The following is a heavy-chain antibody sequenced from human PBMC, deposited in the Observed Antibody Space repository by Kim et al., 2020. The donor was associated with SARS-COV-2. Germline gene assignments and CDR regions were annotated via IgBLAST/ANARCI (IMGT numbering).Heavy chain of an antibody. CDR3: TRCRRSGLYYVDF. CDR2: VYSSGST. J-gene: IGHJ4*02. V-gene: IGHV4-39*01. D-gene: IGHD6-19*01. CDR1: GDSISTSSYY. Sequence: SETLSLTCTVSGDSISTSSYYWGWLRQPPGKGLEWICSVYSSGSTYYNPTLKSRVTVSVDTSKIQFSLRLTSVTATDTAVYYCTRCRRSGLYYVDFWGQGTQVTVSS.